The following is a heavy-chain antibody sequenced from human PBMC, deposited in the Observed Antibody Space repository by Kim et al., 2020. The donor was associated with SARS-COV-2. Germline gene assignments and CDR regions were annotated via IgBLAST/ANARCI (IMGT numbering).Heavy chain of an antibody. CDR1: GYTFTSYG. J-gene: IGHJ4*02. D-gene: IGHD3-10*01. CDR2: ISTHNGDT. V-gene: IGHV1-18*01. CDR3: ARDRVGSYSPAPYYFDY. Sequence: ASVKVSCKASGYTFTSYGINWVRQAPGQGLEWMGWISTHNGDTKYAQKVQGRATMTTDTSTSTAYMELRSLRSDDTAVYYCARDRVGSYSPAPYYFDYWGLGTLVTVSS.